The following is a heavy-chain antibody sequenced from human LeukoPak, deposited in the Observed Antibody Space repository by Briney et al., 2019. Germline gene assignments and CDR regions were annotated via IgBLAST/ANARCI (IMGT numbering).Heavy chain of an antibody. CDR3: ARQGTYSSAIGMGY. CDR1: GYTFNNHY. V-gene: IGHV1-46*02. CDR2: INPSGGST. D-gene: IGHD6-19*01. Sequence: VASVKVSCKASGYTFNNHYTYWVRQAPGQGLEWMGVINPSGGSTSYAQKFQGRVTMTRDTSTRTVYMEVNSLRSEDTAVYYCARQGTYSSAIGMGYWGQGTLVTVSS. J-gene: IGHJ4*02.